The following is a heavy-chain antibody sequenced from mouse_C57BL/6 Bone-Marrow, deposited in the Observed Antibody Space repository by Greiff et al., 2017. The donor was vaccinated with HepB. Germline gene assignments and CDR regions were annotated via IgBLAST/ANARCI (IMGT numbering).Heavy chain of an antibody. J-gene: IGHJ2*01. CDR2: ISYSGST. D-gene: IGHD2-10*02. V-gene: IGHV3-1*01. CDR1: GYSITSGYD. CDR3: ARGEYLHFDY. Sequence: DVKLVESGPGMVKPSQSLSLTCTVTGYSITSGYDWHWIRHFPGNKLEWMGYISYSGSTNYNPSLKSRISITHDTSNNHFFLKLNSVTTEDTATYYCARGEYLHFDYWGQGTTLTVSS.